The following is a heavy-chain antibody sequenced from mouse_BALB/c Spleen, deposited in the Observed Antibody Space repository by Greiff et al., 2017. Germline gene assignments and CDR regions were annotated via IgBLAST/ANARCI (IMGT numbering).Heavy chain of an antibody. CDR1: GFTFSNYW. Sequence: EVMLVESGGGLVQPGGSMKLSCVASGFTFSNYWMNWVRQSPEKGLEWVAEIRLKSNNYATHYAESVKGRFTISRDDSKSSVYLQMNNLRAEDTGIYYCTRNYGNYIDYWGQGTTLTVSS. V-gene: IGHV6-6*02. CDR2: IRLKSNNYAT. J-gene: IGHJ2*01. CDR3: TRNYGNYIDY. D-gene: IGHD2-1*01.